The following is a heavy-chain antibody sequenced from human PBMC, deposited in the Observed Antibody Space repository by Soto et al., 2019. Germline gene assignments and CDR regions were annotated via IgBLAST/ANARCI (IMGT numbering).Heavy chain of an antibody. V-gene: IGHV4-31*03. CDR2: IYYSGST. CDR1: GGSISSGGYY. CDR3: ARDQNYYGSGSYFWFDP. J-gene: IGHJ5*02. Sequence: SETLSLTCTVSGGSISSGGYYWSWIRQHPGKGLEWIGYIYYSGSTYYNPSLKSRVTISVDTSKNQFSLKLSSVTAADTAVYYCARDQNYYGSGSYFWFDPWGQGTLVTVSS. D-gene: IGHD3-10*01.